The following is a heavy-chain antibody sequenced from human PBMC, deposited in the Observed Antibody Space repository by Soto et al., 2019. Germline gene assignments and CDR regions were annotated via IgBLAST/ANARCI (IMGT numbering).Heavy chain of an antibody. CDR3: ARHGVKSLYSGYDPVVFY. V-gene: IGHV5-51*01. J-gene: IGHJ4*02. Sequence: PGASLKISCEGSGYSFTSYWIGWVRQMPGKGLEWMGIIYPGDSDTRYSPSFQGQVTISADKSISTAYLQWSSLKASDTAMYYCARHGVKSLYSGYDPVVFYWGQGTLVTVSS. D-gene: IGHD5-12*01. CDR1: GYSFTSYW. CDR2: IYPGDSDT.